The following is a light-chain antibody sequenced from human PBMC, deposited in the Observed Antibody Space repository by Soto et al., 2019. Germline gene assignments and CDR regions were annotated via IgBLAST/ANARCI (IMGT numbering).Light chain of an antibody. CDR3: QQYGSSPGK. V-gene: IGKV3-20*01. CDR2: GAS. CDR1: QSVSSSY. J-gene: IGKJ1*01. Sequence: EIVLTQSPGTLYLSPGERATLSCRASQSVSSSYLAWYQQKPGQAPRLLTYGASSRATGIPDRFSGSGSGTDLTLTISRLAPEDFAVYYCQQYGSSPGKVGQGTKVEIK.